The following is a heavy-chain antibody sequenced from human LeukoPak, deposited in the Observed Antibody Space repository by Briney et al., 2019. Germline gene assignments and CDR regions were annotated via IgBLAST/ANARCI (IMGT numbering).Heavy chain of an antibody. CDR1: GGSISSGGYY. J-gene: IGHJ4*02. CDR2: IYYSGST. D-gene: IGHD3-10*01. Sequence: PSQTLSLTCTVSGGSISSGGYYWSWIRQHPGKGLEWVGYIYYSGSTYYNPSLKSRVTISVDTSKNQFSLKLSSVTAADTAVYYCARVPYYGSGPYFDYWGQGTLVTVSP. V-gene: IGHV4-31*03. CDR3: ARVPYYGSGPYFDY.